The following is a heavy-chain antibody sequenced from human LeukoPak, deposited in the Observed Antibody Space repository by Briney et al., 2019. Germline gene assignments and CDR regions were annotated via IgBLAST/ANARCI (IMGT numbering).Heavy chain of an antibody. V-gene: IGHV4-34*01. CDR2: INHSGST. Sequence: SETLSLTCAVYGGSFSGYYWSWIRQPPGKGLEWIGEINHSGSTNYNPSLKSRVTISVDTSKSQFSLKLSSVTAAETAVYYCARGVGDIVVVPAAPYCDYWGQGTLVTVSS. D-gene: IGHD2-2*01. CDR3: ARGVGDIVVVPAAPYCDY. CDR1: GGSFSGYY. J-gene: IGHJ4*02.